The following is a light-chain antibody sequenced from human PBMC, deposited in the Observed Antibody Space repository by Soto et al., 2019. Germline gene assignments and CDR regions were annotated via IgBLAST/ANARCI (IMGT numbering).Light chain of an antibody. CDR1: SSDVGGYNY. J-gene: IGLJ2*01. V-gene: IGLV2-8*01. CDR3: SSYAGSNQE. CDR2: EVS. Sequence: QSVLTQPPSASGSPGQSVTISCTGTSSDVGGYNYVSWYQQHPGKAPKLMIYEVSKRPSGVPDRFSGSKSGNTASLTVSGLQAEDEADYYCSSYAGSNQEFGGGTKVTVL.